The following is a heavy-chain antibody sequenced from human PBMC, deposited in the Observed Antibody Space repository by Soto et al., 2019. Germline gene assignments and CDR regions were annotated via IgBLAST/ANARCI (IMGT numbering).Heavy chain of an antibody. J-gene: IGHJ4*02. Sequence: EVQLLESGGGFIQTGGSLRLSCSASGFSISNYAMSWVRQAPGKGLEWVSSISDSGANTFYADSVKGRFAISRDTSKNTVYMQMNNLRAEDTALYDCANDGIRKADYWGQGTLVTVSS. CDR1: GFSISNYA. CDR3: ANDGIRKADY. CDR2: ISDSGANT. V-gene: IGHV3-23*01.